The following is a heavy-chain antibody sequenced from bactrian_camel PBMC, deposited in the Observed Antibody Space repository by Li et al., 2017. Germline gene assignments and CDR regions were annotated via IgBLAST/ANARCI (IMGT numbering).Heavy chain of an antibody. D-gene: IGHD4*01. J-gene: IGHJ4*01. Sequence: VQLVESGGGSVQPGGSLRLACEVSGFPIDKSCVGWFRQATGKEREGVASIDPFHDATNYADSVKGRFTISKDNTKNVLNLQMRNLKPEDSAMYYCAAGHCAGGSCICSREPYDYVDWGLQGTQVTVS. CDR1: GFPIDKSC. V-gene: IGHV3S19*01. CDR2: IDPFHDAT.